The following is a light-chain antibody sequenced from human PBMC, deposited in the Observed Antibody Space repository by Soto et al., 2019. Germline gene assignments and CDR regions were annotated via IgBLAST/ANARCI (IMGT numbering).Light chain of an antibody. Sequence: QSALTQPRSVSASPGQSVTIPCTGTTSDVGAYNYVSWYQQHPDKAPKLIIYDVTKRPSGVPDRFSGSKSGNTASLTISGLQAEDEADYYCCSYTDSWAFGRGTKLTVL. J-gene: IGLJ3*02. CDR1: TSDVGAYNY. V-gene: IGLV2-11*01. CDR3: CSYTDSWA. CDR2: DVT.